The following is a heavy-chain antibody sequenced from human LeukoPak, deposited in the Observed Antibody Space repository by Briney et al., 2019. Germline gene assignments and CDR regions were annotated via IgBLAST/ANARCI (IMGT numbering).Heavy chain of an antibody. V-gene: IGHV4-39*07. CDR2: IYYSGST. CDR1: GGSISSSSYY. J-gene: IGHJ4*02. CDR3: ASSYYDILTGYYSYFDY. D-gene: IGHD3-9*01. Sequence: ETLSLTCTVSGGSISSSSYYWGWIRQPPGKGLEWIGSIYYSGSTNYNPSLKSRVTISVDTSKNQFSLKLSSVTAADTAVYYCASSYYDILTGYYSYFDYWGQGTLVTVSS.